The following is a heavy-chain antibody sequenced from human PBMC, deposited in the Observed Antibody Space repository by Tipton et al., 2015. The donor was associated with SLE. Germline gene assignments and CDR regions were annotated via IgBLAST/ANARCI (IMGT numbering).Heavy chain of an antibody. CDR3: ARDLSTATAPRGYFDL. V-gene: IGHV4-31*03. J-gene: IGHJ2*01. Sequence: LRLSCTVSGGSISSGGYYWSWIRQHPGKGLEWIGYIYYSGSTYYNPSLKSRVTISVDTSKNQFSLKLSSVTAADTAVYHCARDLSTATAPRGYFDLWGRGTLVTVSS. D-gene: IGHD5-12*01. CDR2: IYYSGST. CDR1: GGSISSGGYY.